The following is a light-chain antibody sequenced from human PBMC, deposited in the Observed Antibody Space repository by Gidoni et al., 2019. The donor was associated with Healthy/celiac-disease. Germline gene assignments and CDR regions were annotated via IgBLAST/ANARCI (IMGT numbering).Light chain of an antibody. CDR2: QDS. Sequence: SYELTQPPSVSVSPGQTASITCSGDKLGDKYACWYQQKPGQSPVLVIYQDSKRPSGIPERFSGSNSGNTATLTISGTQSMDEAVYSCQAWDSSTYVFGPGTKVTVL. J-gene: IGLJ1*01. CDR3: QAWDSSTYV. V-gene: IGLV3-1*01. CDR1: KLGDKY.